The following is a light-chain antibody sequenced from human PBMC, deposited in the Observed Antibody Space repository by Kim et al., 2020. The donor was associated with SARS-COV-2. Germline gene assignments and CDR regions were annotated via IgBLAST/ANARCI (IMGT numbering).Light chain of an antibody. CDR3: QQYNYWPPGRT. V-gene: IGKV3-15*01. CDR2: GAS. J-gene: IGKJ1*01. Sequence: EIVMTQSPATLSVSPGERATLYCRASQSVSSNLAWYQQQPGQAPRLLIYGASTRATGIPARFSGSGSGTEFNLTISSLQSEDFAVYHCQQYNYWPPGRTFGQGTKVDIK. CDR1: QSVSSN.